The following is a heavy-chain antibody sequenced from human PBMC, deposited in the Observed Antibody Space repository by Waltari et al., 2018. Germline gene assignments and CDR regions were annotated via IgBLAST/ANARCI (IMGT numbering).Heavy chain of an antibody. CDR2: TYYSGSM. Sequence: QVQLQESGPGLVKPSQTLSLTCTVSGGSISSGDYYWSWIRQPPGWGLEWIGYTYYSGSMLYSPSLESGVTISVAASKIPCSLKLGSVTAADTAVYYCARKSVDCSSTSCYRGGDVWGQGTTVTVSS. CDR1: GGSISSGDYY. D-gene: IGHD2-2*01. V-gene: IGHV4-30-4*01. J-gene: IGHJ6*02. CDR3: ARKSVDCSSTSCYRGGDV.